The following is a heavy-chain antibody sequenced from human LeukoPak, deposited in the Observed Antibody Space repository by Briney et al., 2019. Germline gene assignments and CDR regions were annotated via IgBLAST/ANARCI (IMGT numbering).Heavy chain of an antibody. CDR2: ISNSGGST. Sequence: GGSLRLSCAASGFTFSSYGMYWVRQAPGKGLEWVSGISNSGGSTYYADSVKGRFTISRDNSKSTLSLQMNSLRAEDTAIYYCATYRQVLLPFESWGQGTLVTVSS. CDR3: ATYRQVLLPFES. D-gene: IGHD2-8*02. V-gene: IGHV3-23*01. CDR1: GFTFSSYG. J-gene: IGHJ4*02.